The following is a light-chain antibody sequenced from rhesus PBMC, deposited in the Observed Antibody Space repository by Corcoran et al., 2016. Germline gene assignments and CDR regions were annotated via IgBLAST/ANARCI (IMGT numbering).Light chain of an antibody. CDR3: QQHNSYPLS. J-gene: IGKJ2*01. CDR1: QAISNY. Sequence: DIQMTQSPSSLSTSVGDTVTITCRASQAISNYLAWYQQKTGKATKPLIYYASNLESGVPSRFSGSGSRTDFTLTIRSLQPEDFATYYCQQHNSYPLSFGQGTKVEIK. CDR2: YAS. V-gene: IGKV1S14*01.